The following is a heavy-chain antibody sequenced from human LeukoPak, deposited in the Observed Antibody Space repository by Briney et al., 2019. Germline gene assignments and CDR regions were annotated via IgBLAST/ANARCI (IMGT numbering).Heavy chain of an antibody. CDR2: FYYGGST. V-gene: IGHV4-59*08. Sequence: SETLSLTCTVSSGSISSYYWSWIRQPPGKGLEWIGYFYYGGSTSYNPSLRSRVTMSVDTSKNQFSLKLSSVTAADTAVYYCARQSGSCSGSSCYEPPSYWYFDLWGRGTLVTVSS. CDR3: ARQSGSCSGSSCYEPPSYWYFDL. CDR1: SGSISSYY. D-gene: IGHD2-15*01. J-gene: IGHJ2*01.